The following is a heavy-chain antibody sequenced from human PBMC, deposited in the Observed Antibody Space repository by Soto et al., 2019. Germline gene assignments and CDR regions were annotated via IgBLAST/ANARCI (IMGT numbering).Heavy chain of an antibody. V-gene: IGHV1-69*06. CDR2: IIPIFGTA. Sequence: SVKVSCKASGGTFSSYAISWVRQAPGQGLEWMGGIIPIFGTANYAQKFQGRVTITADKSTSTAYMELSSLRSEDTAVYYCARDVRAGYYYDSSGYYYDAFDIWGQGTMVT. J-gene: IGHJ3*02. CDR1: GGTFSSYA. CDR3: ARDVRAGYYYDSSGYYYDAFDI. D-gene: IGHD3-22*01.